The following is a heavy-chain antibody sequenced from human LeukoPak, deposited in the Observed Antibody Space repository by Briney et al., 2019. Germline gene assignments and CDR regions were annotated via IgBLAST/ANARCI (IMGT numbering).Heavy chain of an antibody. Sequence: GGSLRLSCAASGFTFSSNYMSWVRQAPGKGLEWVSVIYSGGSTYYADSVKGRFTISRDNSKDTLYLQMNSLRAEDTAVYYCAGYDFWSGYSDYYYGMDVWGQGTTVTVS. D-gene: IGHD3-3*01. CDR3: AGYDFWSGYSDYYYGMDV. V-gene: IGHV3-53*01. CDR2: IYSGGST. J-gene: IGHJ6*02. CDR1: GFTFSSNY.